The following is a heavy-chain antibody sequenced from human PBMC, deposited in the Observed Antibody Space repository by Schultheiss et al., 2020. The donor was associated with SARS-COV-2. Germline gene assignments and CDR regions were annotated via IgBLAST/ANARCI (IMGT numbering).Heavy chain of an antibody. D-gene: IGHD3-10*01. V-gene: IGHV2-70*01. J-gene: IGHJ4*02. Sequence: TLSLTCAVYGGSFSGYYWSWIRQPPGKALEWLALIDWDDDKYYSTSLKTRLTISKDTSKNQVVLTMTNMDPVDTATYYCARIHYYGSVDYWGQGTLVTVSS. CDR2: IDWDDDK. CDR3: ARIHYYGSVDY. CDR1: GGSFSGYY.